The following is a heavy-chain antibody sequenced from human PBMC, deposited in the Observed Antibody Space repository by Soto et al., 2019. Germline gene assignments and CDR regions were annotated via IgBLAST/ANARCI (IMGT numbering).Heavy chain of an antibody. Sequence: SETLSLTCTVSGGSINTVDYYWTWIRQPRGRGLEWIGYIYYSGTTYYNPSLKSRVSLSLDTSKNHFSLRLTSVTAADTAVYYCARGVDFEGFSPYGMDVWGQGTTVTVSS. V-gene: IGHV4-30-4*01. CDR1: GGSINTVDYY. D-gene: IGHD3-3*01. CDR2: IYYSGTT. J-gene: IGHJ6*02. CDR3: ARGVDFEGFSPYGMDV.